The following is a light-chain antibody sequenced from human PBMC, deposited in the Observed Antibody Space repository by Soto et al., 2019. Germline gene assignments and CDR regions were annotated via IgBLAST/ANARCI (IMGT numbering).Light chain of an antibody. CDR1: QIVCSNSKNSNH. Sequence: DIGMAQAPDSLAVSLGERATINCKSSQIVCSNSKNSNHLSWYQQKPGQPPKLLIYWATTRESGVPDRFSGRGSGTDFTLTTRRLQPEDFATYYCQQSYSTPIPFGQGKRREIK. J-gene: IGKJ5*01. V-gene: IGKV4-1*01. CDR2: WAT. CDR3: QQSYSTPIP.